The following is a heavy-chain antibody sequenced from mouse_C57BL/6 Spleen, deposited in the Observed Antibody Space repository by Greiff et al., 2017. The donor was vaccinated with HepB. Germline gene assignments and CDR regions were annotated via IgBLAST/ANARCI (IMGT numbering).Heavy chain of an antibody. D-gene: IGHD1-1*01. CDR1: GYTFTSYS. V-gene: IGHV1-61*01. CDR3: ARESSYDPDG. Sequence: QVQLKQSGAELVRPGSSVKLSCKASGYTFTSYSMDWVKQRPGQGLEWIGNIYPSDSETHYNQKFKDKATLTVDKSSSTAYMQLSSLTSEDSAVYYCARESSYDPDGRGQGTTLTVAS. J-gene: IGHJ2*01. CDR2: IYPSDSET.